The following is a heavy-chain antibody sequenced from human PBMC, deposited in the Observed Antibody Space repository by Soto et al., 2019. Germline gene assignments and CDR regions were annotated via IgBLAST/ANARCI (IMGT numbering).Heavy chain of an antibody. Sequence: SETLSLTCTVSGGSISSSSYYWGWIRQPPGKGLEWIGSIYYSGSTYYNPSLKSRVTISVDTSKNQFSLKLSSVTAADTAVYYCARLGSGSLNWNDDYWGQGTLVTVSS. V-gene: IGHV4-39*01. D-gene: IGHD1-1*01. CDR1: GGSISSSSYY. CDR2: IYYSGST. J-gene: IGHJ4*02. CDR3: ARLGSGSLNWNDDY.